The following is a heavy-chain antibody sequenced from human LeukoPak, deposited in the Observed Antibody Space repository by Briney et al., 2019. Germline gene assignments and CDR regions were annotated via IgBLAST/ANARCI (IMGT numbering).Heavy chain of an antibody. CDR3: ARGDIVVVPAAIHYYYYYYMDV. D-gene: IGHD2-2*01. CDR1: GYTFTGYY. J-gene: IGHJ6*03. CDR2: INPNSGGT. Sequence: ASVKVSCKASGYTFTGYYMHWVHQAPGQGLEWMGWINPNSGGTNYAQKFQGRVTMTRDTSISTAYMELSRVRSDDTAVYYCARGDIVVVPAAIHYYYYYYMDVWGKGTTVTVSS. V-gene: IGHV1-2*02.